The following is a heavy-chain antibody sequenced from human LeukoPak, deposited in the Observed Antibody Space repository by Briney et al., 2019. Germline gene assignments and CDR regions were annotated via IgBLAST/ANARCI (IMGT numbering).Heavy chain of an antibody. CDR2: IKQDGSEK. CDR1: GFTSSSSW. CDR3: ASGGGYMDV. V-gene: IGHV3-7*01. D-gene: IGHD2-15*01. Sequence: GGSLRLSCAASGFTSSSSWMSWVRQAPGKGLEWVANIKQDGSEKYYVDSVKGRFTISRDNAKNSLYLQMNSLRAEDTAMYYCASGGGYMDVWGKGTTVTISS. J-gene: IGHJ6*03.